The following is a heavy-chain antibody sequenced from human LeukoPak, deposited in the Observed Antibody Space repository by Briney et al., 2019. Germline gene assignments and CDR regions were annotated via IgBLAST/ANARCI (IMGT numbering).Heavy chain of an antibody. V-gene: IGHV1-2*04. CDR1: GYTFTGYY. CDR3: ARGPPGSIDGGGVFDY. Sequence: RASVKVSCKASGYTFTGYYMHWVRQAPGQGLEWMGWINPNSGGTNYAQKFQDWVTMTRDTSISTAYMELSRLRSDDTAVYYCARGPPGSIDGGGVFDYWGQGTLVTVSS. J-gene: IGHJ4*02. CDR2: INPNSGGT. D-gene: IGHD2-15*01.